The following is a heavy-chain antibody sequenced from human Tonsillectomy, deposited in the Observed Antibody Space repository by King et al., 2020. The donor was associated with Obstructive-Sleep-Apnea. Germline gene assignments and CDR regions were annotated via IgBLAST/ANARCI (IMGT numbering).Heavy chain of an antibody. V-gene: IGHV3-30*02. D-gene: IGHD2-15*01. Sequence: VQLVESGGGVVQPGRSLRLSCAASGFTFSSYGMHWVRQAPGKGLEWVAFIQFHGSNPYYADSLKGRFNTSRDNSKNTLYLQMNSLRAEDTAGYYCAKETEFCSGGSCYSGYVDYWGQGTLVTVAA. CDR3: AKETEFCSGGSCYSGYVDY. J-gene: IGHJ4*02. CDR1: GFTFSSYG. CDR2: IQFHGSNP.